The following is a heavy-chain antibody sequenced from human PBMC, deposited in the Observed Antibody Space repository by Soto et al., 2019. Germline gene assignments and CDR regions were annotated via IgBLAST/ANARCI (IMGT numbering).Heavy chain of an antibody. V-gene: IGHV1-69*12. Sequence: QVQLVQSGAEVKKPGSSVKVSCKASGGTFSSYAISWVRQAPGQGLEWMGGIIPIFGTANYAQKFQGRVTITADESTSTGYMSRSNLRSEDTAVYYCAIPIAVAGFGPWYVWGQGSTVTVS. CDR2: IIPIFGTA. CDR3: AIPIAVAGFGPWYV. J-gene: IGHJ6*02. CDR1: GGTFSSYA. D-gene: IGHD6-19*01.